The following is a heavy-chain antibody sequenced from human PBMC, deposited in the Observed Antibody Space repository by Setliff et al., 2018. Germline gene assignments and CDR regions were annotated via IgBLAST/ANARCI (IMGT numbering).Heavy chain of an antibody. Sequence: LRLSCAASGFTFSNYAMSWVRQAPGKGLEWVSAISGSGGSTYYADSVKGRFTISRDNSKNTLYLQMNSLRAEGTAVYYCAKGGRAVAGGAFDIWGQGTMVTVSS. D-gene: IGHD6-19*01. CDR3: AKGGRAVAGGAFDI. V-gene: IGHV3-23*01. J-gene: IGHJ3*02. CDR2: ISGSGGST. CDR1: GFTFSNYA.